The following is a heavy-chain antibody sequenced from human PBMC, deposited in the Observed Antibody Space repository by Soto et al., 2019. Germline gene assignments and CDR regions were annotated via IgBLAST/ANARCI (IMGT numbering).Heavy chain of an antibody. CDR3: AREGSTRDSNYYYYGMDV. J-gene: IGHJ6*02. V-gene: IGHV3-53*01. CDR1: GFTVSSYY. D-gene: IGHD2-15*01. CDR2: IYSGGST. Sequence: GVSLRLSCAASGFTVSSYYMSWVRQAPGKGLEWVSVIYSGGSTYYADSVKGRFTISRDNSKNTLYLQMNSLGAEDPAVYYCAREGSTRDSNYYYYGMDVWGQGTTVTVSS.